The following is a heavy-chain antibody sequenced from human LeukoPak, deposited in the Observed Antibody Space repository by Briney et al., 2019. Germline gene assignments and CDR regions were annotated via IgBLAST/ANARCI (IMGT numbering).Heavy chain of an antibody. CDR3: ARARPYCSGGTCHRGAFEI. Sequence: SETLSLTCVVSGTSISTYYWNWIRQPPGKELEWIAYIYNTGSTDYNPSLKSRVSISADTSKNQFSLKLSSETAADAAVYYCARARPYCSGGTCHRGAFEIWGQGTLVTVSS. CDR2: IYNTGST. V-gene: IGHV4-59*01. CDR1: GTSISTYY. J-gene: IGHJ3*02. D-gene: IGHD2-15*01.